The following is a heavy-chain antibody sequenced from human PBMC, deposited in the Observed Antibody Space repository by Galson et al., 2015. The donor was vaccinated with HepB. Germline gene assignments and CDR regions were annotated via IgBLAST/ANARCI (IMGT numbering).Heavy chain of an antibody. CDR3: ARYSSGWYGGGSWFDP. V-gene: IGHV4-4*02. Sequence: TLSLTCAVSGGSISSSNWWSWVRQPPGKGLEWIGEIYHSGSTNYNPSLKSRVTISVDKSKNQFSLKLSSVTAADTAVYYCARYSSGWYGGGSWFDPWGQGTLVTVSS. D-gene: IGHD6-19*01. CDR1: GGSISSSNW. J-gene: IGHJ5*02. CDR2: IYHSGST.